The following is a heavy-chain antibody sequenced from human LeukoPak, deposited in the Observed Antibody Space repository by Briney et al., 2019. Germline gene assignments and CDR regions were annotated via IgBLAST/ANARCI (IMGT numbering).Heavy chain of an antibody. V-gene: IGHV3-64D*06. CDR1: GFTFSSYA. CDR2: ISHNGGTT. J-gene: IGHJ4*02. CDR3: APGKFDY. Sequence: GGSLRLSCSAFGFTFSSYAMHWVRQAPGKGLEYISAISHNGGTTYYADSVKGRFTISRDNSKNTLYLQMSSLRAEDTAVYYCAPGKFDYWGQGTLVTVSS.